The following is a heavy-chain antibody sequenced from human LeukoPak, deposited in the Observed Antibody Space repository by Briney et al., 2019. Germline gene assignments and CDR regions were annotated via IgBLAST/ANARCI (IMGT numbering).Heavy chain of an antibody. CDR2: ISAYNGNT. CDR1: GYTFISYG. Sequence: ASVKVSCTASGYTFISYGFSWVRQAPGQGLEWMGWISAYNGNTNYAQKLQDRVTMTTDTSTSTVYMELRSLRSDDTAVYYCARDSGSSSWDYWGQGTLVTVSS. J-gene: IGHJ4*02. D-gene: IGHD1-26*01. V-gene: IGHV1-18*01. CDR3: ARDSGSSSWDY.